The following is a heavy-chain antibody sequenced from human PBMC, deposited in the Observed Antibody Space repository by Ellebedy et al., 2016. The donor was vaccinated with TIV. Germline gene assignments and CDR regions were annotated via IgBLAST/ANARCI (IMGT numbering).Heavy chain of an antibody. Sequence: ASVKVSCKASGYTFTDYDINWVRQATGQGLEWMGWVDPNSGITGNEQKFQGRVTMTWNTSTGKVDMELSSLTSADTAVYFCARVQRGSGWGLGHYYYGMDVWGQGATVTVSS. V-gene: IGHV1-8*01. CDR1: GYTFTDYD. CDR2: VDPNSGIT. J-gene: IGHJ6*02. CDR3: ARVQRGSGWGLGHYYYGMDV. D-gene: IGHD6-19*01.